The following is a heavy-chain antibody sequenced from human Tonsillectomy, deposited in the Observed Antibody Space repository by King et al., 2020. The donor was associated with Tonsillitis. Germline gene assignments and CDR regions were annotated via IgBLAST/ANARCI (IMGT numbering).Heavy chain of an antibody. Sequence: VQLVESGGGLVKPGGSLRLSCAASGFAFSSYSMNWVRQAPGKGLEWVSSISSSSSYIYYADSVKDRFTISRDNAKNSLYLQMNSLRAEDTAVYYCARDTRGIADAGTFLVWGQGTLVTVS. CDR1: GFAFSSYS. D-gene: IGHD6-13*01. CDR3: ARDTRGIADAGTFLV. J-gene: IGHJ1*01. CDR2: ISSSSSYI. V-gene: IGHV3-21*01.